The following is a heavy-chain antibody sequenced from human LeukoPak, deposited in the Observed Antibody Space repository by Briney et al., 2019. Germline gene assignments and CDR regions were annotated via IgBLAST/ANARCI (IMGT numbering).Heavy chain of an antibody. CDR1: GYSFTTYW. CDR3: ASFKWNRRIAARQEDYFDY. CDR2: IYPGDSDT. D-gene: IGHD6-6*01. J-gene: IGHJ4*02. V-gene: IGHV5-51*01. Sequence: KNGESLKISCKGSGYSFTTYWIGWVRQMPGKGLEWMGIIYPGDSDTRYSPSFQGQVTISADKSISTAYLQWSSLKASDTAMYYCASFKWNRRIAARQEDYFDYWGQGTLVTVSS.